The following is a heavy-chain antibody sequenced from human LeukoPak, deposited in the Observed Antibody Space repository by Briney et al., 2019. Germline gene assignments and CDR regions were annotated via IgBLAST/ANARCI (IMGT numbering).Heavy chain of an antibody. CDR3: TRESGSYHGNDF. Sequence: ASVKVSCKASEYTFTGYYMHWVRQAPGQGLEWMGRINPNNGGTNYAQKFQGGVTMTGDTSISTAYMDLSSLRSDDTAVYYCTRESGSYHGNDFWGQGTLVTVSS. CDR2: INPNNGGT. J-gene: IGHJ4*02. CDR1: EYTFTGYY. V-gene: IGHV1-2*06. D-gene: IGHD1-26*01.